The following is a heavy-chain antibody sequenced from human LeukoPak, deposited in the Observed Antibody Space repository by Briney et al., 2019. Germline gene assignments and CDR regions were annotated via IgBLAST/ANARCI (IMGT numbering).Heavy chain of an antibody. V-gene: IGHV4-59*08. Sequence: SETLSLTCTVSGGSISSYYWSWIRQPPGKGLEWIGYVYYSGSTNYSPSLKSRVTISVDTSKNQFSLKLSSVTAADTAVYYCARHEAVAGTADAFDIWGQGTMVTVSS. CDR3: ARHEAVAGTADAFDI. CDR1: GGSISSYY. J-gene: IGHJ3*02. D-gene: IGHD6-19*01. CDR2: VYYSGST.